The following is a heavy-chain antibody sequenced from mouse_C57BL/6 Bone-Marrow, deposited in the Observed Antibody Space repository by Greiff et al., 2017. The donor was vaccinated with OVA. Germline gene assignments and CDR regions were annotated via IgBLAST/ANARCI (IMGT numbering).Heavy chain of an antibody. V-gene: IGHV8-8*01. CDR2: LWWGDDK. D-gene: IGHD2-2*01. J-gene: IGHJ2*01. CDR1: GFSLSTFGMG. CDR3: ALIYYGWFCFDY. Sequence: QVTLKASGPGILQPSQTLSLSCSFSGFSLSTFGMGVGWIRQPSGKGLEWLAHLWWGDDKYYNPALKSRLTISKATSKYQVFLKIANVDTAVTATDYLALIYYGWFCFDYWGQGTTLTVSS.